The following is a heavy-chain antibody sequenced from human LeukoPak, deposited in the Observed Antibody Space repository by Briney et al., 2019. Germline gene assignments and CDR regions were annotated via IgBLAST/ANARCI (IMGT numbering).Heavy chain of an antibody. CDR3: ARGDYRFDY. CDR1: GFNFSNFA. CDR2: IKQDGSEK. J-gene: IGHJ4*02. V-gene: IGHV3-7*01. D-gene: IGHD4-17*01. Sequence: GGSLRLSCAASGFNFSNFAMSWVRQAPGKGLEWVANIKQDGSEKYYVDSVKGRFTISRDNAKNSLHLQMNSLRAEDTAVYYCARGDYRFDYWGQGTLVTVSS.